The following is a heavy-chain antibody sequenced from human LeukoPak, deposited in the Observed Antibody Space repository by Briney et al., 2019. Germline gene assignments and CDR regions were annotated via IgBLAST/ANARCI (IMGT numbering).Heavy chain of an antibody. J-gene: IGHJ2*01. CDR1: GYTFTSYG. CDR3: ARAPNSRWHPSNYWYFDL. CDR2: ISAYNGNT. Sequence: ASVKVSCKASGYTFTSYGISWVRQAPGQGLEWMGWISAYNGNTNYAQKLQGRVTMTTDTSTSTAYMELRSLRSDDTAVYYCARAPNSRWHPSNYWYFDLWGRGTLVTVSS. V-gene: IGHV1-18*01. D-gene: IGHD1-1*01.